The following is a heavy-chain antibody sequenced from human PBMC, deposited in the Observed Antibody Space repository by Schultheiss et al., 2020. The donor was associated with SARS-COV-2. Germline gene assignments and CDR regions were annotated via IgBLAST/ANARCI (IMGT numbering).Heavy chain of an antibody. D-gene: IGHD1-26*01. CDR1: GGSISSSNW. CDR2: IYYSGST. Sequence: SETLSLTCAVSGGSISSSNWWSWVRQPPGKGLEWIGYIYYSGSTNYNPSLKSRVTISVDTSKNQFSLKLSSVTAADTAVYYCAKDRVGATGSDYWGQGTLVTVSS. CDR3: AKDRVGATGSDY. J-gene: IGHJ4*02. V-gene: IGHV4-4*02.